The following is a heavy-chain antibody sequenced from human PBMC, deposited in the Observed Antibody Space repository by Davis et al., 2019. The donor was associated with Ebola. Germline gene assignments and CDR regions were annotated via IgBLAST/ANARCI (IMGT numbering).Heavy chain of an antibody. J-gene: IGHJ6*02. V-gene: IGHV3-48*04. D-gene: IGHD3-10*01. CDR3: AKNPLLATYYYYGMDV. CDR2: ISSSGSTI. Sequence: GESLKISCAASGFTFSSYSMNWVRQAPGKGLEWVSYISSSGSTIYYADSVKGRFTISRDNAKNSLYLQMNSLRAEDTAVYYCAKNPLLATYYYYGMDVWGQGTTVTVSS. CDR1: GFTFSSYS.